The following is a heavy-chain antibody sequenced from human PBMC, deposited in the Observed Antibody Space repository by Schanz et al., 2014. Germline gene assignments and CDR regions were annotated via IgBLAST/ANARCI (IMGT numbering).Heavy chain of an antibody. CDR1: GGSINSAAFS. Sequence: QVQLQESGPGVVKPSQPLSLTCTVSGGSINSAAFSWTWTRHHPGKGLEWVGYIYYSGGTYYSPSLKSRVSISLDTSKNQFSLNLSSVTAADTAVYSCARDRLAAQGIDAWGQGTLVTVSS. D-gene: IGHD6-6*01. CDR2: IYYSGGT. CDR3: ARDRLAAQGIDA. J-gene: IGHJ5*02. V-gene: IGHV4-31*03.